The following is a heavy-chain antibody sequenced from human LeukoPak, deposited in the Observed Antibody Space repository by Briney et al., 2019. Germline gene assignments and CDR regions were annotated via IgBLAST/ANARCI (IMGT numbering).Heavy chain of an antibody. Sequence: GGSLRLSCAASGFTFSSYGMHWVRQAPGKGLEWVAFIRYDGSNKYYADSVKGRFTISRDNAKNSLYLQMNSLRAEDTAVYYCARGTGYRTFDAFDIWGQGTMVTVSS. V-gene: IGHV3-30*02. J-gene: IGHJ3*02. CDR1: GFTFSSYG. D-gene: IGHD6-13*01. CDR2: IRYDGSNK. CDR3: ARGTGYRTFDAFDI.